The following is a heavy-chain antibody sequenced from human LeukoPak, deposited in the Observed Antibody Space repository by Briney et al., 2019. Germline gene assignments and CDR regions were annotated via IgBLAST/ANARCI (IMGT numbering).Heavy chain of an antibody. CDR3: ARDSSSSPFAT. V-gene: IGHV4-38-2*02. CDR1: GYSISRGYY. J-gene: IGHJ4*02. Sequence: SETLSLTCAVSGYSISRGYYWGWIRQPPGKGLEWVGGISHSGSSYYNPSLKSRVTISVDTSKNQFSLKLSSVTAADTAVYYCARDSSSSPFATWGQGTLVTVSS. D-gene: IGHD6-6*01. CDR2: ISHSGSS.